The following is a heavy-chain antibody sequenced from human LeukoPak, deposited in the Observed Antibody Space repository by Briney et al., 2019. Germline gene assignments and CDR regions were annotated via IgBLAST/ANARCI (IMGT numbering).Heavy chain of an antibody. D-gene: IGHD5/OR15-5a*01. CDR2: SRYSESS. J-gene: IGHJ4*02. CDR3: TRGSTLADDY. V-gene: IGHV4-59*01. Sequence: PPETLSLTCTVSGASISDYYWNWIRQPPGKGLEWIGYSRYSESSNYNPSLKGRATISVDTSKNQLSLTVNSVTAADTAVYYCTRGSTLADDYWGQGILVTVSP. CDR1: GASISDYY.